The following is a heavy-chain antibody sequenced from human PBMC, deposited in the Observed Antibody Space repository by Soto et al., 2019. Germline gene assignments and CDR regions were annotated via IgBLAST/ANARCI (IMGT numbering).Heavy chain of an antibody. CDR3: VKKWGVGTTTHFYFDF. CDR2: ISGSGSST. CDR1: VGTDSISG. Sequence: LSGVGSVGTDSISGRSWVHQETGKGLEWVSGISGSGSSTYYADSVKCRFAISRDQSKNTLYLQMNSLRADDTAIYYFVKKWGVGTTTHFYFDFRGLGTLGSGSS. D-gene: IGHD1-26*01. V-gene: IGHV3-23*01. J-gene: IGHJ4*02.